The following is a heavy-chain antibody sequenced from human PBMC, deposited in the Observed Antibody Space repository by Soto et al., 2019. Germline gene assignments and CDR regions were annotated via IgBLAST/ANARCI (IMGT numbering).Heavy chain of an antibody. CDR2: IYHSGST. CDR3: TRANPNYGGNAGFAY. D-gene: IGHD4-17*01. J-gene: IGHJ4*02. Sequence: SETLSLTCAVSGGSISSGGYSWSWIRQPPGKGLEWIGYIYHSGSTYYNPSLKSRVTISVDRSKNQFSLKLSSVTAADTAVYDFTRANPNYGGNAGFAYRGKGTPDTVSS. CDR1: GGSISSGGYS. V-gene: IGHV4-30-2*01.